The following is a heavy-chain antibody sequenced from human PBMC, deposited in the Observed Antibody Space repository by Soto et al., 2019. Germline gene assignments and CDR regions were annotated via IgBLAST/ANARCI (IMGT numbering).Heavy chain of an antibody. Sequence: EVQLVESGGGLVQPGRSLRLSCAASGFTFDDYAMHWVRQAPGKGLEWVSGISWNSGSIGYADSVKGRFTISRDNAKNSLYLQMNSLRAEDTALYYCAKDTRLRFTYCYYYMDVWGKGTTVTVSS. CDR2: ISWNSGSI. V-gene: IGHV3-9*01. CDR3: AKDTRLRFTYCYYYMDV. J-gene: IGHJ6*03. CDR1: GFTFDDYA. D-gene: IGHD5-12*01.